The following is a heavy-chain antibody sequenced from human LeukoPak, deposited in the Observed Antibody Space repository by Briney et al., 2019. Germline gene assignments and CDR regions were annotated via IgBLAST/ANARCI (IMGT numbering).Heavy chain of an antibody. CDR1: GFTVSSTY. Sequence: PGGSLRLSCLASGFTVSSTYMSWVRQAPGKGLEWVSSISSSSSYIYYADSVKGRFTISRDNAKNTLYLQMDSLRAEDTAMYYCAREILEPGKTHEYWGQGTLVTVSS. V-gene: IGHV3-21*01. J-gene: IGHJ4*02. CDR2: ISSSSSYI. CDR3: AREILEPGKTHEY. D-gene: IGHD1-1*01.